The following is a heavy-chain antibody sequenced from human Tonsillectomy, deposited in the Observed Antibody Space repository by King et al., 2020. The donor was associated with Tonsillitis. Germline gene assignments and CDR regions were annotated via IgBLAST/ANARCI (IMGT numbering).Heavy chain of an antibody. Sequence: VQLVESGGGLVKPGGSLRLSCAASGFTFSNAWMNWVRQAPGKGLEWVGRIKSKTEGGTTDYAAPVKGRFTISRDDSKNTLYLQMNSLKTEDTAVYYCTTDQGSSGWYLGAFDIWGQGTMVTVSS. V-gene: IGHV3-15*07. D-gene: IGHD6-19*01. CDR2: IKSKTEGGTT. J-gene: IGHJ3*02. CDR3: TTDQGSSGWYLGAFDI. CDR1: GFTFSNAW.